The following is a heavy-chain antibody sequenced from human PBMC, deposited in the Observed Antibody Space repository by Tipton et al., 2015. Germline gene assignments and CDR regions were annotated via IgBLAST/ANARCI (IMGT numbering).Heavy chain of an antibody. CDR1: GGSVTSNNYF. D-gene: IGHD3-22*01. V-gene: IGHV4-61*01. J-gene: IGHJ5*02. CDR3: ARGGAGYYYDSVGYLS. Sequence: TLSLTCSGSGGSVTSNNYFWRWIRQPPGKGLEWIGYIFHSGSTSYNPSLRSRVFISIDTSKNQFSLKLNSVTAADTAVYYCARGGAGYYYDSVGYLSWGQGTLVTVSS. CDR2: IFHSGST.